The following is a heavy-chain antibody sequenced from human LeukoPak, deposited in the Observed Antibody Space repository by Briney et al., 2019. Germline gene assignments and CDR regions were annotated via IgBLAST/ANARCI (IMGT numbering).Heavy chain of an antibody. Sequence: ASVKVSCKASGYTFTSYGMHWERQAPGPRLEWMGWTNASNGNTTYSQKFQGRVSITMDTSVNIDYMELRSLRSDVKDVYYWARDQYSGYGARDGFDYWGQGTMVTVSS. CDR1: GYTFTSYG. J-gene: IGHJ4*02. D-gene: IGHD5-12*01. V-gene: IGHV1-3*01. CDR2: TNASNGNT. CDR3: ARDQYSGYGARDGFDY.